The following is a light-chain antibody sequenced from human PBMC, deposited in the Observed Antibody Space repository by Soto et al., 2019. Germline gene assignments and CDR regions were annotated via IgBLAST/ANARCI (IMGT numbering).Light chain of an antibody. V-gene: IGKV1-39*01. CDR3: QQSYSLSPIT. J-gene: IGKJ5*01. CDR1: ETISTF. Sequence: IQMTQSPSSLSASVGYRVTLTCRASETISTFLNWYQHKPGRAPKLLVYAASRLQSGVPSRFSGSGSGTDFTLTINGLQPEDFASYYCQQSYSLSPITFGQGTRLEIK. CDR2: AAS.